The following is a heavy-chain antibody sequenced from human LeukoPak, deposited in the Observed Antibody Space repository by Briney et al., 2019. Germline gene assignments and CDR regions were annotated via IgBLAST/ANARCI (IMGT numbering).Heavy chain of an antibody. Sequence: GGSLRLSCTASGFTFNTHWMGWVRQAPGKGLEWVADIKEDGSDKYSVDSVKGRFTISRDNAKNSLYLHMDSLRAEDTAVYYCARDTYRFFDLWGRGTLVTVSS. J-gene: IGHJ2*01. CDR3: ARDTYRFFDL. CDR1: GFTFNTHW. CDR2: IKEDGSDK. V-gene: IGHV3-7*01.